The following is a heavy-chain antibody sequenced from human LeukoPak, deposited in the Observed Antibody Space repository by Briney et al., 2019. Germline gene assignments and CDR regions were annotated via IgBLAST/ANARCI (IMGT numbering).Heavy chain of an antibody. CDR1: GGSISSYY. D-gene: IGHD2-2*02. Sequence: PSETLSLTCTVSGGSISSYYWSWIRQPAGKGLEWIGRIYTSGSTNYNPSLKSRVTMSVDTSKNQFSLKLSSVTAADTAVYYCARAHYQLLYDEGDYYYYMDVWGKGTTVTVSS. V-gene: IGHV4-4*07. CDR2: IYTSGST. CDR3: ARAHYQLLYDEGDYYYYMDV. J-gene: IGHJ6*03.